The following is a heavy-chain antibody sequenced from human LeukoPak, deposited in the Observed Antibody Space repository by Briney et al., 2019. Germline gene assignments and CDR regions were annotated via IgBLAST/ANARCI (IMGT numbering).Heavy chain of an antibody. V-gene: IGHV1-46*01. Sequence: ASVKVSCKAYGYTFTPYYMHWVRQAPGQGLEWMGIINPTSANTSYAQKFQGRVTMTRDTSTSTVYMELSSLTSEDTAVYYCARDQRGGRISWYSHFDFWGQGTLVTVSS. CDR2: INPTSANT. D-gene: IGHD6-13*01. CDR1: GYTFTPYY. J-gene: IGHJ4*02. CDR3: ARDQRGGRISWYSHFDF.